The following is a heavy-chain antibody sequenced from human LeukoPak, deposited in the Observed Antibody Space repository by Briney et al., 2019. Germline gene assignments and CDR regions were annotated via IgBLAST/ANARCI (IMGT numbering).Heavy chain of an antibody. CDR3: ARDGSKEGTVLLWFGESSDAFDI. V-gene: IGHV1-69*04. D-gene: IGHD3-10*01. J-gene: IGHJ3*02. Sequence: ASVKVSCKASGGTFSSYTISWVRQAPGQGLEWMGRIIPILGIANYAQKFQGRVTITADKSTSTAYMELSSLRSEDTAVCYCARDGSKEGTVLLWFGESSDAFDIWGQGTMVTVSS. CDR2: IIPILGIA. CDR1: GGTFSSYT.